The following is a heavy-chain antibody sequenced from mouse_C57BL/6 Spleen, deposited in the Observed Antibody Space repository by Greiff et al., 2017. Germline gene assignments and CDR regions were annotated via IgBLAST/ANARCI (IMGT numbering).Heavy chain of an antibody. J-gene: IGHJ1*03. CDR3: ARRDLIRGYFDV. CDR2: LDPSDSYT. D-gene: IGHD1-1*01. Sequence: QVQLQQPGAELVMPGASVKLSCKASGYTFTSYWMHWVKQRPGQGLEWIGELDPSDSYTKYTQKFKGKSTLTVDKSSSTAYMQLSSLTSEDSAVYYCARRDLIRGYFDVWGTGATVTVAS. CDR1: GYTFTSYW. V-gene: IGHV1-69*01.